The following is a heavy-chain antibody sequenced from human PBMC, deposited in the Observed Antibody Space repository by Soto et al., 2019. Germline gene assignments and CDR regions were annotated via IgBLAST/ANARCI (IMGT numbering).Heavy chain of an antibody. V-gene: IGHV4-30-4*01. Sequence: QVQLQESGPGLVKPSQTLSLTCTVSGGSISSGDYYWSWIRQPPGKGLEWIGYIYYSGSTYYNPSRKSRVTLSVDTSKNQFSLKLSSVTAVDTAVYYCARAVGYCSGGSCYYFDYWGQGTLVTVSS. D-gene: IGHD2-15*01. CDR1: GGSISSGDYY. J-gene: IGHJ4*02. CDR2: IYYSGST. CDR3: ARAVGYCSGGSCYYFDY.